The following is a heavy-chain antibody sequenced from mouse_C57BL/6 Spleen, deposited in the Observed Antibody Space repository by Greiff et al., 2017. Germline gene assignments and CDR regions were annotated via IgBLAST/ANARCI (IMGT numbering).Heavy chain of an antibody. Sequence: QVQLQQPGAELVKPGASVKLSCKASGYTFTSYWMQWVKQRPGQGLEWIGEIDPSDSYTTYNQKFKGKATVTVDTSSSTAYMQLSSLTSEDSAVYYCARVLRYPWFAYWGQGTLVTVSA. D-gene: IGHD1-1*01. CDR1: GYTFTSYW. CDR2: IDPSDSYT. V-gene: IGHV1-50*01. J-gene: IGHJ3*01. CDR3: ARVLRYPWFAY.